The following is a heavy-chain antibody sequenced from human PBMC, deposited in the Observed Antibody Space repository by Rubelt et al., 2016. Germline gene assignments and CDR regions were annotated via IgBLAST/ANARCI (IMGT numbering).Heavy chain of an antibody. CDR3: ISYV. J-gene: IGHJ3*01. CDR1: GFTFSSYT. CDR2: IGIASRYI. V-gene: IGHV3-21*05. Sequence: EVQLVESGGSLVQPGGSLKLSCAGSGFTFSSYTMNWVRQGPGKGLEWISNIGIASRYIYYADSVRGLFTISRDNAKGSLYRQMNSLRVDDTAVYYCISYVWGQGTMVTVSS.